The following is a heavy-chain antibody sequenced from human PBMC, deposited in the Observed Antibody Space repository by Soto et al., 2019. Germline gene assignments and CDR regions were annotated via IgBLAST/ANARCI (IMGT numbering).Heavy chain of an antibody. V-gene: IGHV3-30*18. D-gene: IGHD2-15*01. Sequence: GGSLRLSCAASGFTFSSYGMHWVRQAPGKGLEWVAVISYDGSNKYYADSVKGRFTISRDNSKNTLYLQMNSLRAEDTAVYYCAKDLVGYCSGGSCYSSQYYYYGMDVWGQGTTVTVSS. J-gene: IGHJ6*02. CDR2: ISYDGSNK. CDR1: GFTFSSYG. CDR3: AKDLVGYCSGGSCYSSQYYYYGMDV.